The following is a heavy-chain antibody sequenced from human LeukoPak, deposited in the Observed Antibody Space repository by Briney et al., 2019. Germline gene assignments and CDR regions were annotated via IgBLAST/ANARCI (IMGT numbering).Heavy chain of an antibody. J-gene: IGHJ5*02. Sequence: LGESLKISCKGSGYSFTSYWIGWVRQMPGKGLEWMGIIYPGDSDTRYSPSFQGQVTISADKSISTAYLQWSSLKASDTAMYYCARVGHCSGVSCYVHNWFDPWGQGTLVTVSS. CDR2: IYPGDSDT. CDR1: GYSFTSYW. D-gene: IGHD2-15*01. V-gene: IGHV5-51*01. CDR3: ARVGHCSGVSCYVHNWFDP.